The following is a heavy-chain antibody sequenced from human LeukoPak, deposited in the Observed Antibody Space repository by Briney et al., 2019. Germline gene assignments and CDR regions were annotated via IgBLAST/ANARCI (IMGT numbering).Heavy chain of an antibody. D-gene: IGHD6-13*01. CDR3: ARGGRPYPGYSSSWHPKGPPYYYGMDV. Sequence: SVKVSCKASGGTFSSYAISWVRQAPGQGLEWMGRIIPILGIANYAQKFQGRVTITADKSTSTAYMELSSLRSEDTAVYYCARGGRPYPGYSSSWHPKGPPYYYGMDVWGQGTTVTVSS. J-gene: IGHJ6*02. CDR2: IIPILGIA. V-gene: IGHV1-69*04. CDR1: GGTFSSYA.